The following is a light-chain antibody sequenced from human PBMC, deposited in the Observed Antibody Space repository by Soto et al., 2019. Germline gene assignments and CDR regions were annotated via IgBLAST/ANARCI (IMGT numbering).Light chain of an antibody. CDR1: QGIRSW. J-gene: IGKJ4*01. Sequence: DIQMTQSPSSVPASVGDRVTITCRASQGIRSWLAWYQQKPGKAPKLLIFAASSLQSGVPSRFSGRGSGTEFTLTISSLQHEDFETYYCQQTESFPLSLGGGTKADIK. CDR3: QQTESFPLS. CDR2: AAS. V-gene: IGKV1D-12*01.